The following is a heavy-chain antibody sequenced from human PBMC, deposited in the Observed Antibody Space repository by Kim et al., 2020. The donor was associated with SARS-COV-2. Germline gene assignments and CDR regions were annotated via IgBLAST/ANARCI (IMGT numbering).Heavy chain of an antibody. J-gene: IGHJ4*02. CDR3: ARGRCSGSIGYGVWGY. CDR2: IYYSGST. V-gene: IGHV4-61*01. CDR1: GGSVNSGTYY. D-gene: IGHD2-15*01. Sequence: SETLSLTCTVSGGSVNSGTYYWSWIRQSPGKGREWIGHIYYSGSTNYTPALAGRVTISKDTSDNQFFLKLTSVTAADTAVYYCARGRCSGSIGYGVWGYWGQGTLVTVYS.